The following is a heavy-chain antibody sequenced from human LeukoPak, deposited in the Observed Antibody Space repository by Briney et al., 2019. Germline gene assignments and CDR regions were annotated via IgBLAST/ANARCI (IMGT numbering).Heavy chain of an antibody. J-gene: IGHJ4*02. Sequence: SETLSLTCTVSGGSISSSSYYWGWIRHPPGKGLEWIGGIYYSGSTYYNPSLKSRVTISVDTSKNQFSLKLSSVTAADTAVYYCARRRGPSIAARPLVYYFDYWGQGTLVTVSS. CDR1: GGSISSSSYY. CDR2: IYYSGST. D-gene: IGHD6-6*01. CDR3: ARRRGPSIAARPLVYYFDY. V-gene: IGHV4-39*01.